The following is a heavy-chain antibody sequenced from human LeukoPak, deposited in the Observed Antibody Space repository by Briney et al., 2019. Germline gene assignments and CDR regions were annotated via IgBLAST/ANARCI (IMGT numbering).Heavy chain of an antibody. CDR2: INNDGSIT. D-gene: IGHD3-22*01. CDR3: AKDNSSYGYYDSSGNMDV. CDR1: GFTFSSYW. V-gene: IGHV3-74*01. J-gene: IGHJ6*03. Sequence: GGSLRLSCAASGFTFSSYWMHWVRQDPGKGLVWVSHINNDGSITNYADSVKGRFTISRDNSKNTLYLQMNSLRAEDTAVYYCAKDNSSYGYYDSSGNMDVWGKGTTVTISS.